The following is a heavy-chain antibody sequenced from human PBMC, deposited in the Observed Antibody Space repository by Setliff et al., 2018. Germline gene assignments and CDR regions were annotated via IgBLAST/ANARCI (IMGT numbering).Heavy chain of an antibody. CDR1: GYTFTNYY. Sequence: ASVKVSCKASGYTFTNYYMHWVRQAPGQGLGWMGIIKPSGGSTNYAQKFQGRVTMTRDTSTSTVYMELSSLRSEDTAVYYCARESGGDYNFNFDYWGQGTLVTVSS. D-gene: IGHD3-3*01. V-gene: IGHV1-46*01. CDR3: ARESGGDYNFNFDY. CDR2: IKPSGGST. J-gene: IGHJ4*02.